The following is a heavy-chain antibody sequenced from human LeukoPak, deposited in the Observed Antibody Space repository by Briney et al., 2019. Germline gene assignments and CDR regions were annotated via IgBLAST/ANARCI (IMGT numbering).Heavy chain of an antibody. CDR3: ARDQLIFYGMDV. CDR2: ISSSSSYI. V-gene: IGHV3-21*05. J-gene: IGHJ6*02. CDR1: GFTFSSYS. Sequence: PGGSLRLSCAASGFTFSSYSMNWVRQAPGKGLEWVSYISSSSSYIYYADSVKGRFTISRDNAKNSLYLQMNSLRAEDTAVYYCARDQLIFYGMDVWGQGTTVTVSS.